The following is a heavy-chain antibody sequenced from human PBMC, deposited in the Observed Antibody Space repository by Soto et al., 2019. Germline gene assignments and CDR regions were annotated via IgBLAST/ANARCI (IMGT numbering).Heavy chain of an antibody. J-gene: IGHJ5*02. D-gene: IGHD3-10*01. Sequence: ASETLSLTCTVSWGSISSSSYYWGWIRQPPGKGLEWIGSIYYSGSTYYNPSLKSRVTISVDTSKNQFSLKLSSVTAADTAVYYCARQNRFGELLYWFDPWGQGTLVTVSS. CDR1: WGSISSSSYY. V-gene: IGHV4-39*01. CDR2: IYYSGST. CDR3: ARQNRFGELLYWFDP.